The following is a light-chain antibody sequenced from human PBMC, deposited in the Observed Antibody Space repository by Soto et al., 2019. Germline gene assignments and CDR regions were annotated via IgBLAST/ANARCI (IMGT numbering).Light chain of an antibody. Sequence: EIVMTQSPATLSVSPGESATLSCRASQSVSSNLAWYQQKPGQAPGLLIYGASTRATGIPARFSGSGSGTEFTLTISRLQSEDLAVYYCQHYNNWPLTFGGGTKVEIK. CDR2: GAS. CDR1: QSVSSN. V-gene: IGKV3-15*01. J-gene: IGKJ4*01. CDR3: QHYNNWPLT.